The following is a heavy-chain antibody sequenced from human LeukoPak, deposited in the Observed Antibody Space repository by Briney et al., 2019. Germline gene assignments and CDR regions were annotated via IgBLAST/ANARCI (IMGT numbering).Heavy chain of an antibody. Sequence: GGSLRLSCAASGFTFSTCAMSWVRQAPGKGQEWVSAIVGGGGNTFYADPVKGRFTISRDNSQNTLYLQMNSLRAEDTAVYYCAKGCFSSSCSDSRWFDPWGLGTLVTVSS. J-gene: IGHJ5*02. V-gene: IGHV3-23*01. D-gene: IGHD2-2*01. CDR2: IVGGGGNT. CDR3: AKGCFSSSCSDSRWFDP. CDR1: GFTFSTCA.